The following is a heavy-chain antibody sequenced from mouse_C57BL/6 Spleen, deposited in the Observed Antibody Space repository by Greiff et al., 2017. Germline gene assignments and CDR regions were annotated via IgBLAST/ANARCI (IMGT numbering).Heavy chain of an antibody. V-gene: IGHV3-6*01. CDR1: GYSITSGYY. Sequence: DVKLQESGPGLVRPSQSLSLTCSVTGYSITSGYYWNWIRQFPGNKLEWMGYISYDGSNNYNPSLKNRISIPRDTSKNQFFLKLNSVTTEDTSTYYCAREGITTVVARAYWGQGTLVTVSA. D-gene: IGHD1-1*01. CDR3: AREGITTVVARAY. CDR2: ISYDGSN. J-gene: IGHJ3*01.